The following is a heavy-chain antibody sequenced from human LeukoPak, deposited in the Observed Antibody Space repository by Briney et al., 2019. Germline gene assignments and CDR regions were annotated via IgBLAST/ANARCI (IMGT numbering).Heavy chain of an antibody. Sequence: PGGSLRLSCAASGFTFSSYAMHWVRQAPGKGLEWVAVISYDGSNKYYADSVKGRFTISRDNSKNTLYLQMNSLRAEDTAVYYCAREWPTYDSSGYSGIHDYWGQGTLVTVSS. CDR2: ISYDGSNK. J-gene: IGHJ4*02. CDR3: AREWPTYDSSGYSGIHDY. V-gene: IGHV3-30-3*01. CDR1: GFTFSSYA. D-gene: IGHD3-22*01.